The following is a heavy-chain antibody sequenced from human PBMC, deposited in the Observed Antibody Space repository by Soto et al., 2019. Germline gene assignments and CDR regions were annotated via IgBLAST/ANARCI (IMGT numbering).Heavy chain of an antibody. CDR1: GGSINPYY. V-gene: IGHV4-59*01. CDR2: IYYRGSA. Sequence: QVQLQESGPGLVKPSETLSLTCTVSGGSINPYYWSWIRQPPGKGLEWIGSIYYRGSANNNPSLKIRLTISVDTSTHSFSLKLTSVTAADTAIYYCVRANYFDFSGQGTLVTVSS. CDR3: VRANYFDF. J-gene: IGHJ4*02.